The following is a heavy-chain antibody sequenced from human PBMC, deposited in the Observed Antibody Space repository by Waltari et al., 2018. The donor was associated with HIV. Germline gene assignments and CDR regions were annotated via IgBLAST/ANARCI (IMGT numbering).Heavy chain of an antibody. J-gene: IGHJ6*03. Sequence: EVQLVESGGGLVQPGRSLRLSCAASGFPFDASAMHWVRQAPGKGLEWVSGISWNSDSIGYADSVKGRFTISRDNAKNSLYLQMSNLRPEDTALYYCAKGDSGSSTYYYYYMDVWGKGTTVTVSS. CDR1: GFPFDASA. D-gene: IGHD1-26*01. V-gene: IGHV3-9*01. CDR3: AKGDSGSSTYYYYYMDV. CDR2: ISWNSDSI.